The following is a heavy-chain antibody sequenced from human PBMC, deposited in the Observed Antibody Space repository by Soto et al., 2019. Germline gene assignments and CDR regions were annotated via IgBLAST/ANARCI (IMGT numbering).Heavy chain of an antibody. CDR2: IVPVFGSA. J-gene: IGHJ4*02. Sequence: QVQLVQSGAEVKKPGSSVKVSCETSGGDFKNYGISWVRQAPGQGLERMGGIVPVFGSAKYGQIYQGRLRVTADEGTSTTYMELSGMKPEDTAVYYCAREIAATGFHFWGQGTLVMVSS. D-gene: IGHD3-9*01. CDR1: GGDFKNYG. CDR3: AREIAATGFHF. V-gene: IGHV1-69*12.